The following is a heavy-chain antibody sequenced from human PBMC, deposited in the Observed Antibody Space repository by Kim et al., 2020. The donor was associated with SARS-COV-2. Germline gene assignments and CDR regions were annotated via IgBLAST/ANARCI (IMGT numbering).Heavy chain of an antibody. J-gene: IGHJ4*02. Sequence: GGSLRLSCAASGFTFSNAWMSWVRQAPGKGLEWVGRIKSKTDGGTTDYAAPVKGRFTISREDSKNTLYLQMNSLKTEDTAVYYCTTPPRVRQVDYWGQGTLVTVSS. CDR3: TTPPRVRQVDY. CDR2: IKSKTDGGTT. CDR1: GFTFSNAW. D-gene: IGHD3-10*01. V-gene: IGHV3-15*01.